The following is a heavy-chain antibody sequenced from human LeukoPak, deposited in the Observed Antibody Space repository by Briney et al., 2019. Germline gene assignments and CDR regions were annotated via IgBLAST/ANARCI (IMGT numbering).Heavy chain of an antibody. J-gene: IGHJ4*02. CDR3: AREVLRFDY. Sequence: ASVKVSCKASGYTFNTYSITWVRQAPGQGLEWVGWINAKTGNPTYAQGFTGRFVFSLDTSVSTAYLQISSLKAEDTAVYYCAREVLRFDYWGQGTLVTVSS. CDR2: INAKTGNP. CDR1: GYTFNTYS. V-gene: IGHV7-4-1*02.